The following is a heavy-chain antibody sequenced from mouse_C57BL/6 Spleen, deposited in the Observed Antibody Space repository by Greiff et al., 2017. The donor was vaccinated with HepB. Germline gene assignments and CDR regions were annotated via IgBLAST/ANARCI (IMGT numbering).Heavy chain of an antibody. D-gene: IGHD2-2*01. Sequence: EVKVVESGGGLVKPGGSLKLSCAASGFTFSSYTMSWVRQTPEKRLEWVATISGGGGNTYYPDSVKGRFTISRDNAKNTLYLQMSSLRSEDTALYYCARLVTTFDYWGQGTTLTVSS. CDR2: ISGGGGNT. CDR3: ARLVTTFDY. V-gene: IGHV5-9*01. CDR1: GFTFSSYT. J-gene: IGHJ2*01.